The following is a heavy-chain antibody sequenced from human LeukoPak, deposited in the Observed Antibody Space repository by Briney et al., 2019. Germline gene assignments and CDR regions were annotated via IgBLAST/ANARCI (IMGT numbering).Heavy chain of an antibody. CDR1: GYTFTGYY. J-gene: IGHJ3*02. Sequence: ASVKVSCKASGYTFTGYYMHWVRQAPGQGLEWMGWINPNSGDTNYAQKFQGRVTMTRDTSISTAYMELTRLRSDDTAVYYCARDSSSWLNAFDIWGQGTMVTVSS. CDR2: INPNSGDT. CDR3: ARDSSSWLNAFDI. D-gene: IGHD6-13*01. V-gene: IGHV1-2*02.